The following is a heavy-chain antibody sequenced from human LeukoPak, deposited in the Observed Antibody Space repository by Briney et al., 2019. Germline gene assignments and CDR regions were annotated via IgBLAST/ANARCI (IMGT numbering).Heavy chain of an antibody. CDR3: ARLRVGSSSYNWFDP. CDR2: IYPGDTDT. V-gene: IGHV5-51*01. D-gene: IGHD6-13*01. Sequence: GESLKISCKASGYSFTSYWIGWVRQMPGEGLEWMGIIYPGDTDTRYSPSFQGQVTISADKSISTAYLQWSSLKASDTAMYYCARLRVGSSSYNWFDPWGQGTLVTVSS. J-gene: IGHJ5*02. CDR1: GYSFTSYW.